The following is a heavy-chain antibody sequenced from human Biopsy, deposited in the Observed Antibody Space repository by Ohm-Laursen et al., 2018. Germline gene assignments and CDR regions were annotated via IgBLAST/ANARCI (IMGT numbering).Heavy chain of an antibody. CDR2: INYSGST. CDR1: GVSISSYI. J-gene: IGHJ4*02. D-gene: IGHD2-21*02. V-gene: IGHV4-59*01. Sequence: SETLSLTCTVSGVSISSYIWNWIRQPPGKGLEWIGDINYSGSTKYNPSLKSRVTISVDMSKSQLSLKLTSVTTADTAVYYCARGNEVMVTGPYFFDYWGQGTLVIVSS. CDR3: ARGNEVMVTGPYFFDY.